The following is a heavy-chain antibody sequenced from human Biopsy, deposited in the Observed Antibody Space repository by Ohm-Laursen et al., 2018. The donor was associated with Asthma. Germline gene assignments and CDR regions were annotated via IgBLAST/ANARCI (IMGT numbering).Heavy chain of an antibody. CDR1: GFTFGDYW. V-gene: IGHV3-7*01. D-gene: IGHD1-26*01. CDR2: IKHDGTEK. CDR3: AKYSVFYYRGGNDY. Sequence: SLRLSCAASGFTFGDYWMSWVRQVPGKGLEWVANIKHDGTEKNHVDSLEGRFTISRDNAKNSLYLQMNSLRAEDTAVYYCAKYSVFYYRGGNDYWGQGIVVTVSS. J-gene: IGHJ4*02.